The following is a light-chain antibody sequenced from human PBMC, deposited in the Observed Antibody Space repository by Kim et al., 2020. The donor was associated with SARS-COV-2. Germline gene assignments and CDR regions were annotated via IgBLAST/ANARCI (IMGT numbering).Light chain of an antibody. CDR1: QSISAS. J-gene: IGKJ1*01. Sequence: DIQMTQSPSSLSASVGDRVTVTCRASQSISASLNWYQQKPGKAPKLLIYGASSLQGGVPSRFSGSGSGTYFTLAISSLQPEDFATYFCQQSYSTPRTFGQGTQVDIK. V-gene: IGKV1-39*01. CDR3: QQSYSTPRT. CDR2: GAS.